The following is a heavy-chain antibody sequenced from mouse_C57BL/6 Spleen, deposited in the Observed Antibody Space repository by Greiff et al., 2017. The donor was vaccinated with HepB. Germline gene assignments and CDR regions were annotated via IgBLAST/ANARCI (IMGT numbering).Heavy chain of an antibody. CDR2: IDPSDSET. V-gene: IGHV1-52*01. Sequence: ESGAELVRPGSSVKLSCKASGYTFTSYWMHWVKQRPIQGLEWIGNIDPSDSETHYNQKFKDKATLTVDKSSSTAYMQLSSLTSEDSAVYYCARSLGPSWYFDVWGTGTTVTVSS. CDR1: GYTFTSYW. D-gene: IGHD4-1*01. CDR3: ARSLGPSWYFDV. J-gene: IGHJ1*03.